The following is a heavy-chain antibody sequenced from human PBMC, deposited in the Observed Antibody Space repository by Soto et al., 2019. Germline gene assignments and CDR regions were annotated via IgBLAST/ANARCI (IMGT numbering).Heavy chain of an antibody. Sequence: QVQLVESGGGVVQPGRSLRLSCAASGFTFSSYAMHWVRQAPGKGLEWVAVISYDGSNKYYADSVKGRFTISRDNSKNTLYLQMNSLRAEDTAVYYCPRGNYYDSSGYHNWFEPWGQGTLVTVSS. CDR1: GFTFSSYA. CDR3: PRGNYYDSSGYHNWFEP. D-gene: IGHD3-22*01. CDR2: ISYDGSNK. V-gene: IGHV3-30-3*01. J-gene: IGHJ5*02.